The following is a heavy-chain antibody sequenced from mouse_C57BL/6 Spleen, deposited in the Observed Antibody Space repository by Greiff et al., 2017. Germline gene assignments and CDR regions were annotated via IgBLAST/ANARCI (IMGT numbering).Heavy chain of an antibody. V-gene: IGHV5-4*01. CDR2: ISDGGSYT. J-gene: IGHJ2*01. CDR3: ARDRDYYGSSYDYFDY. D-gene: IGHD1-1*01. Sequence: EVQVVESGGGLVKPGGSLKLSCAASGFTFSSYAMSWVRQTPEKRLEWVATISDGGSYTDYPDNVKGRFTISRDNAKNNLYLQMSHLKSEDTAMYYCARDRDYYGSSYDYFDYWGQGTTLTVSS. CDR1: GFTFSSYA.